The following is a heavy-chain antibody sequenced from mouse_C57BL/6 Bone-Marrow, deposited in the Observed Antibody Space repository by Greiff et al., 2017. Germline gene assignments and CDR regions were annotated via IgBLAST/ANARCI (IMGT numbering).Heavy chain of an antibody. Sequence: QVQLQQSGAELVRPGASVTLSCKASGYTFTDYEMHWVKQTPVHGLEWIGAIDPETGGTAYNQKFKGKAILTADKSSSTAYMELRSLTSEDSAVYYGTGGGGSSLAGLDDWGRGTLVTVSA. J-gene: IGHJ3*01. CDR1: GYTFTDYE. D-gene: IGHD1-1*01. V-gene: IGHV1-15*01. CDR3: TGGGGSSLAGLDD. CDR2: IDPETGGT.